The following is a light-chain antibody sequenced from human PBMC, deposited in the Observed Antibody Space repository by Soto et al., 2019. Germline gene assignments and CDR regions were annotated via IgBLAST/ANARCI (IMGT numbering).Light chain of an antibody. CDR1: QSVLYSSNNKNY. J-gene: IGKJ3*01. CDR2: WAS. Sequence: DIVMTQSPDSLAVSLGERATINCKSSQSVLYSSNNKNYLAWYQQNPGQPPKLLIYWASTRESGVPDRFSGSGSGTDCTLTINSLQAEDVAVYYGHQYYNTPFTFGPGTKVDIK. CDR3: HQYYNTPFT. V-gene: IGKV4-1*01.